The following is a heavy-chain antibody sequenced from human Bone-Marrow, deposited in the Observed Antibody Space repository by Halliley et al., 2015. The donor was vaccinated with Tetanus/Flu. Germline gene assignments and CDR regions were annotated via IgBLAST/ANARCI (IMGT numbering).Heavy chain of an antibody. Sequence: SLRLSCVASGFTFSSYAMSWVRQSPGRGLEWVSTISGSGGSTYYADSVKGRFAVSRDNAKGTVFVQMNSLRAEDTAIYYCATDFGGSWAYWGQGTLVTVSS. V-gene: IGHV3-23*01. CDR3: ATDFGGSWAY. D-gene: IGHD1-26*01. J-gene: IGHJ4*02. CDR1: GFTFSSYA. CDR2: ISGSGGST.